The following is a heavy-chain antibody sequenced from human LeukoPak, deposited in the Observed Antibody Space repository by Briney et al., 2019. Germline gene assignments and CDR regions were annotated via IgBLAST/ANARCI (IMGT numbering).Heavy chain of an antibody. J-gene: IGHJ6*03. CDR1: GGSISSSSYY. V-gene: IGHV4-39*07. Sequence: SETLSLTCTVSGGSISSSSYYRGWIRQPPGKGLEWIGSIYYSGSTYYNPSLKSRVTISVDTSKNQFSLKLSSVTAADTAVYFCASRRYDFWSGSYHYYMDVWGKGTTVIVSS. D-gene: IGHD3-3*01. CDR2: IYYSGST. CDR3: ASRRYDFWSGSYHYYMDV.